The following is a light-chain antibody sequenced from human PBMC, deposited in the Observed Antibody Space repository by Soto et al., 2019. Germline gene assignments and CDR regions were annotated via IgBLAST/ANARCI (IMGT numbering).Light chain of an antibody. CDR1: SSDIGAYNF. Sequence: QSALTQPASVSGSPGQSITISCTGTSSDIGAYNFVSWYQQHPGKAPKLMLYDVNIRPSGVSNRISGSKSGNTASLTISGLQAEDQADYYCTSWTTSTTMICGGGTKVTVL. J-gene: IGLJ2*01. CDR3: TSWTTSTTMI. V-gene: IGLV2-14*03. CDR2: DVN.